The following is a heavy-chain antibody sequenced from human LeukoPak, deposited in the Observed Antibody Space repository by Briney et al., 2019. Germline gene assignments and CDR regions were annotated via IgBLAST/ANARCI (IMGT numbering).Heavy chain of an antibody. CDR2: IYYSGST. V-gene: IGHV4-59*08. CDR1: GGSISSYY. J-gene: IGHJ4*02. CDR3: TRLWSTDCNGGSCPHQPNY. D-gene: IGHD2-15*01. Sequence: SETLSLTCTVSGGSISSYYWSWIRQPPGKGLEWIGYIYYSGSTNYNPSLKSRVTISVKTSKNQFSLNLRSVTAADTALYYCTRLWSTDCNGGSCPHQPNYWGQGTLVTVSS.